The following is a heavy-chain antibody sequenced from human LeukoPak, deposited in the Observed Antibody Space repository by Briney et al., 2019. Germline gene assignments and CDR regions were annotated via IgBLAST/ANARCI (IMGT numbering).Heavy chain of an antibody. J-gene: IGHJ4*02. V-gene: IGHV4-39*07. CDR1: GGSISSSSYY. CDR3: ARADFWSGYRFDY. D-gene: IGHD3-3*01. CDR2: IYYSGST. Sequence: SETLSLTCTVSGGSISSSSYYWGWIRQPPGKGLEWIGSIYYSGSTNYNPSLKSRVTMSVDTSKNQFSLKLSSVTAADTAVYYCARADFWSGYRFDYWGQGTLVTVSS.